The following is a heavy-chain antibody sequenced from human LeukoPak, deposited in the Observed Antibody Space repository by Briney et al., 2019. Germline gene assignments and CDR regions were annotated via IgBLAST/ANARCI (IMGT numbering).Heavy chain of an antibody. V-gene: IGHV1-69*01. D-gene: IGHD3-22*01. J-gene: IGHJ4*02. CDR3: ATRGYYDTRMVFDY. CDR2: IIPIFGTA. CDR1: GGTFSSYA. Sequence: SVKVSCKASGGTFSSYAISWVRQAPGQGLEWMGGIIPIFGTANYAQKFQGRVTITADESTSTAYMELSSVRSEDTAVYYCATRGYYDTRMVFDYWGQGTLVTVSS.